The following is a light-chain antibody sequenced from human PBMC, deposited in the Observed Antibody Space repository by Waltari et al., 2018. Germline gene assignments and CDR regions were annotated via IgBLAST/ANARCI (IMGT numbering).Light chain of an antibody. V-gene: IGKV3-20*01. CDR3: QHYVRLPVT. CDR1: QSVSRT. CDR2: GAS. J-gene: IGKJ1*01. Sequence: IVLTQSPGTLSLSPGERATLSCRAIQSVSRTLAWYQQKPGQAPRLLIYGASTRAAGIPDRFSGSGSGTDFSLTISRLEPEDFAVYYCQHYVRLPVTFGQGTKVEIK.